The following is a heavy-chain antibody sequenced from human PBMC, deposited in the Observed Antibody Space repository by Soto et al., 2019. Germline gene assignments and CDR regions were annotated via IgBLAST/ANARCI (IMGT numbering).Heavy chain of an antibody. Sequence: QITLKESGPTLVKSTQTLTLTCTFPGFSLSTSGVGLGWIRQPPGKALEWLADIYWDDDRRYSPFLKSRLTITKHTSKSQVVLTMTNMDPVDTATYFCAHAREYCSSTTCSYWFDPWGQGTLVTVSS. D-gene: IGHD2-2*01. CDR3: AHAREYCSSTTCSYWFDP. CDR1: GFSLSTSGVG. J-gene: IGHJ5*02. CDR2: IYWDDDR. V-gene: IGHV2-5*02.